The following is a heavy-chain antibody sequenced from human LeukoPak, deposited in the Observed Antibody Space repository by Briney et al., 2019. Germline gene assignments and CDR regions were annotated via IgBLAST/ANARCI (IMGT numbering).Heavy chain of an antibody. D-gene: IGHD6-19*01. CDR1: GFTLISYA. CDR2: TNSSDSGK. Sequence: GGALRLSCLVSGFTLISYAMSWVRQAPGKGLEGVAATNSSDSGKCHADSVRGRLTISRDNSKNTVYLKMNSLRAEDAAVYYCAKDSSGWYHSIPDYWGQGTLVTVSS. CDR3: AKDSSGWYHSIPDY. V-gene: IGHV3-23*01. J-gene: IGHJ4*02.